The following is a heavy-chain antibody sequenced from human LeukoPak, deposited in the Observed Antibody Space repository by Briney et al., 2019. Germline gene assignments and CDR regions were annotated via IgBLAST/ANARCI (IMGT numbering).Heavy chain of an antibody. CDR2: INHSGST. D-gene: IGHD3-10*01. Sequence: PSETLSLTCAVYGGSFSGYYWSWIRQPPGKGLEWIGEINHSGSTNYNPSLKSRVTISVDTSKNQFSLKLSSVTAADTAVYYCARGFPPERRGYGSGDDAFDIWGQGTMVTVSS. V-gene: IGHV4-34*01. CDR3: ARGFPPERRGYGSGDDAFDI. J-gene: IGHJ3*02. CDR1: GGSFSGYY.